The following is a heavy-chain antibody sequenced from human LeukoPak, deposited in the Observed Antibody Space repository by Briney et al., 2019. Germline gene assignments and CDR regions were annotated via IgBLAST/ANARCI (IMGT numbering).Heavy chain of an antibody. V-gene: IGHV5-51*01. J-gene: IGHJ6*04. CDR1: GYSFTSYW. D-gene: IGHD6-13*01. CDR3: ARRSVAAAGTDYYGMDV. CDR2: IYPGDSDT. Sequence: GESLKISCKGSGYSFTSYWIGWVRQMPGKGPEWMGIIYPGDSDTRYSPSFQGQVTISADKSISTAYLQWSSLKASDTAMYYCARRSVAAAGTDYYGMDVWGKGTTVTVSS.